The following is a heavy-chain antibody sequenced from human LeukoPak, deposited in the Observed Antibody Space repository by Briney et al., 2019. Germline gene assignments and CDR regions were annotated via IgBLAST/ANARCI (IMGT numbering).Heavy chain of an antibody. D-gene: IGHD2-15*01. J-gene: IGHJ4*02. Sequence: GGSLRLSCAASGFTFSSYAMSWVRQAPGKGLEWVSAISGSGGSTYYADSVKGRFTISRDSSKNTLFLHMNTLRAEDTAIYCCAKGYCSGGSCYYPSDYWGQGTLVTVSS. CDR1: GFTFSSYA. V-gene: IGHV3-23*01. CDR3: AKGYCSGGSCYYPSDY. CDR2: ISGSGGST.